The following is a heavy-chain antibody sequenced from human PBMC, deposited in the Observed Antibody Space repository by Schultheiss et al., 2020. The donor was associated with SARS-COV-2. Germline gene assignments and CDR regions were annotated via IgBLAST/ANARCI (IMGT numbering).Heavy chain of an antibody. J-gene: IGHJ4*02. V-gene: IGHV3-23*01. D-gene: IGHD6-13*01. CDR3: AKSLGSGWYNNLDY. CDR1: GFTVSSNE. CDR2: ISGSGGST. Sequence: GGSLRLSCAASGFTVSSNEMSWVRQAPGKGLEWVSAISGSGGSTYYADSVKGRFTISRDNAKNSLYLQMNSLRAEDTAVYYCAKSLGSGWYNNLDYWGQGILVTVSS.